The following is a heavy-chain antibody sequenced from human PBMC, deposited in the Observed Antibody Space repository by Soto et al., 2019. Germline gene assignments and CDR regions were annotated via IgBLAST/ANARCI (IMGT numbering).Heavy chain of an antibody. CDR1: GFTFSSYW. CDR2: INSDGSST. D-gene: IGHD3-22*01. J-gene: IGHJ6*02. Sequence: GGSLRLSCAASGFTFSSYWMHWVRQAPGKGLVWVSRINSDGSSTSYADSVKGRFTISRDNAKNTLYLQMNSLRAEDTAVYYYARGPSAAYYYDSSGYPYPNYYYGMDVWGQGTTVTVSS. CDR3: ARGPSAAYYYDSSGYPYPNYYYGMDV. V-gene: IGHV3-74*01.